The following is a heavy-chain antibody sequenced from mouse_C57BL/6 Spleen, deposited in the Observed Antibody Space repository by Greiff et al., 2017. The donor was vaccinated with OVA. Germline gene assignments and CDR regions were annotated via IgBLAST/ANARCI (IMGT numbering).Heavy chain of an antibody. CDR1: GYTFTSYW. D-gene: IGHD1-1*01. Sequence: EVQLQQSGTVLARPGASVKMSCKTSGYTFTSYWMHWVKQRPGQGLEWIGAIYPGNSDTSYNQKFKGKAKLTAVTSASTAYMELSSLTNEDSAVYYCTKGITTVVATKVYWGQGTTLTVSS. CDR2: IYPGNSDT. V-gene: IGHV1-5*01. J-gene: IGHJ2*01. CDR3: TKGITTVVATKVY.